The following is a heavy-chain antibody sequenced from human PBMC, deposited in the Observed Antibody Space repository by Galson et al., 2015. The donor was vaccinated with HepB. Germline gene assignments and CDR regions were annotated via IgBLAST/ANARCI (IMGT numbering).Heavy chain of an antibody. Sequence: SLRLSCAASGFIFTTYGMNWVRQAPGKGLEWVSSISRGSTYIYYADSVEGRFTISRDNAKNSLYLQMNSLRVEDTAVYYCARAYCSSTNCQWESSNYFDYWGQGTLVSVSS. V-gene: IGHV3-21*06. D-gene: IGHD2-2*01. CDR3: ARAYCSSTNCQWESSNYFDY. J-gene: IGHJ4*02. CDR2: ISRGSTYI. CDR1: GFIFTTYG.